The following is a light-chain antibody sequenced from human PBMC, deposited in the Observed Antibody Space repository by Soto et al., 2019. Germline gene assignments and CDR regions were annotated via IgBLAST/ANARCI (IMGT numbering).Light chain of an antibody. CDR2: SNN. Sequence: QSVLTQPPSASGTPGQRVTISCSGGSSNIGSNTVNWYQQLPGAAPKLVIYSNNRRPSGVPDRFSGSKSGTSASLAISGLQSEDEADYYCAVWDDSLNGPVFGGGTKLTVL. V-gene: IGLV1-44*01. CDR3: AVWDDSLNGPV. J-gene: IGLJ3*02. CDR1: SSNIGSNT.